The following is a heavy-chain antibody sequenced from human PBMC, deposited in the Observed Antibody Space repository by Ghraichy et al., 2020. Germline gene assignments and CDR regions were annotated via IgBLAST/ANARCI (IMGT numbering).Heavy chain of an antibody. CDR3: ARDWPYGLDV. J-gene: IGHJ6*02. CDR2: IKQDGSEK. V-gene: IGHV3-7*03. CDR1: GFTFSSYW. Sequence: GGSLRLSCAVSGFTFSSYWMSWVRQAPGKGLEWVATIKQDGSEKRYVGSVKGRFTISRDDANNSLYLQMNSLRAEDTAVYYCARDWPYGLDVWGQGTTVTVSS.